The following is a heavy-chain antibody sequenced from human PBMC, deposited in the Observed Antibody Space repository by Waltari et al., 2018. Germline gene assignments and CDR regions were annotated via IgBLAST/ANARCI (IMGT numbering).Heavy chain of an antibody. Sequence: EVQLVESGGGLVQPGGSLRLSCAVSGVTFSSYWMRWVRQAPGKGLVWVSRINSDGSITTYADSVKGRFTISRDNAKNTLYLQMNSLRAEDTAVYYCASSSYGGNSDFWGQGTLVTVSS. CDR2: INSDGSIT. CDR1: GVTFSSYW. D-gene: IGHD2-21*02. V-gene: IGHV3-74*01. J-gene: IGHJ4*02. CDR3: ASSSYGGNSDF.